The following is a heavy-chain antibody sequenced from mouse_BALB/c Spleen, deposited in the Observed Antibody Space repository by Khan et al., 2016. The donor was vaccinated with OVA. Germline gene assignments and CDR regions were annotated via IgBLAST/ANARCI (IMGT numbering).Heavy chain of an antibody. CDR1: GYSITSNYA. CDR2: ISYSGST. CDR3: ARGNYYGYAMDY. Sequence: EVQLQESGPGLVKPSQSLSLTCTVTGYSITSNYAWNWIRQFPGNKLEWMGYISYSGSTNYNPSLKSRISITRDTSKNQFFLQLNSVTTEATATYYSARGNYYGYAMDYWGQGTSITVSA. D-gene: IGHD1-1*01. V-gene: IGHV3-2*02. J-gene: IGHJ4*01.